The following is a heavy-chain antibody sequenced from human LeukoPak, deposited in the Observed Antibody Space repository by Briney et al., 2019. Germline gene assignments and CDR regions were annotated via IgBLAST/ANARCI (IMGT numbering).Heavy chain of an antibody. V-gene: IGHV3-7*01. Sequence: GGSLRLSCAASGFIFINYYMSWVRQAPGKGLEWVANINEDGSVEYYVDSVKGRFTISRDNPKNSLYLLMNNLRAEDTAVYYCARTLVDYWGQGALVTVSS. CDR1: GFIFINYY. J-gene: IGHJ4*02. CDR2: INEDGSVE. CDR3: ARTLVDY.